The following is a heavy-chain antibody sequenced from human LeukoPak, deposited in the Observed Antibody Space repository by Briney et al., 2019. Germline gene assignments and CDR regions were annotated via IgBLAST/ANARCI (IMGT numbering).Heavy chain of an antibody. CDR2: VNPYGTS. CDR3: ARDRRPRAVAGAYISYGMDV. CDR1: GGSTNNYF. V-gene: IGHV4-4*07. J-gene: IGHJ6*02. D-gene: IGHD6-19*01. Sequence: SETLSLTCSVSGGSTNNYFWSWIRQSAGKGLEWIGRVNPYGTSNYNPSLKSRVTMSVDTSKNLVSLRLTSLTAADTAVYYCARDRRPRAVAGAYISYGMDVWGQGTTATVSS.